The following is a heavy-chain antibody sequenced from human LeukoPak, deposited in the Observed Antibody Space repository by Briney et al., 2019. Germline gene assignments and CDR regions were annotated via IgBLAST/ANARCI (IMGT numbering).Heavy chain of an antibody. J-gene: IGHJ4*02. CDR3: ARGKWIQLWLLPFDY. CDR2: IIPIFGTA. V-gene: IGHV1-69*13. Sequence: SVKVSCKASGGTFSSYAISWVRQAPGQGLEWMGGIIPIFGTANYAQKFQGRVTITADESTSTAYMELSSLRSEDTAVYYCARGKWIQLWLLPFDYWGQGTLVTVSS. D-gene: IGHD5-18*01. CDR1: GGTFSSYA.